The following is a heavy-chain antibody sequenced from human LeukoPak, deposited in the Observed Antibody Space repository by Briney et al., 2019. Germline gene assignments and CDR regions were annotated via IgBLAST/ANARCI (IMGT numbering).Heavy chain of an antibody. Sequence: SETLSLTCTVSGGSISSGSYYWSWIRQPAGKGLEWIGRIYTSGSTNYNPSLKSRVTISVDTSKNQFSLKLSSVTAADTAVYYCARAGYCSGGSCYGYYYYYGMDVWGQGTTVTVSS. CDR2: IYTSGST. D-gene: IGHD2-15*01. V-gene: IGHV4-61*02. J-gene: IGHJ6*02. CDR1: GGSISSGSYY. CDR3: ARAGYCSGGSCYGYYYYYGMDV.